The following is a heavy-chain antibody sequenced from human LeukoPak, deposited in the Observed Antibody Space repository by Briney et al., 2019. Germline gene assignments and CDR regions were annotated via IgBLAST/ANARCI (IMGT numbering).Heavy chain of an antibody. CDR1: GFTVSSNY. J-gene: IGHJ4*02. V-gene: IGHV3-53*01. Sequence: GGSLRLSCAASGFTVSSNYMSWVRQAQGQGLEWVSVIYSGGSTYYADSVKGRFTISRDNSKNTLYLQMNSLRAEDTAVYYCARVPLDYGDYVHVDYWGQGTLVTVSS. D-gene: IGHD4-17*01. CDR2: IYSGGST. CDR3: ARVPLDYGDYVHVDY.